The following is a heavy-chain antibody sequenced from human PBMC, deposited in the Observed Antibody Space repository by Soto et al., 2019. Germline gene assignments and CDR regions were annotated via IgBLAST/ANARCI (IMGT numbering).Heavy chain of an antibody. CDR1: GFTVSSNY. D-gene: IGHD3-22*01. CDR2: IYSVGST. CDR3: ARGYYYDSSGSDFDY. J-gene: IGHJ4*02. Sequence: EVQLVESGGGLIHPGGSLRLSCAASGFTVSSNYMSWVRQAPGKGLEWVSVIYSVGSTYYADSVKGRFTISRDNSKNTLYLKMNSLRAEDTAVYYCARGYYYDSSGSDFDYWGQGTLVTVSS. V-gene: IGHV3-53*01.